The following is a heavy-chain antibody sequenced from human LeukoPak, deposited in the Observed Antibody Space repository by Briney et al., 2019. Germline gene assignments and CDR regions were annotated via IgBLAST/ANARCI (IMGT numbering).Heavy chain of an antibody. CDR2: IHYTGRT. J-gene: IGHJ5*02. D-gene: IGHD6-19*01. V-gene: IGHV4-59*11. Sequence: SETQSLTCAVSGGSISSHYWSWLRQPPGEGLEWIAYIHYTGRTNYNPSLKGRVTISVDTSNSQFSLNLNSVTAADTAVYFCARGAGWYDDWGQGTLVTVSS. CDR1: GGSISSHY. CDR3: ARGAGWYDD.